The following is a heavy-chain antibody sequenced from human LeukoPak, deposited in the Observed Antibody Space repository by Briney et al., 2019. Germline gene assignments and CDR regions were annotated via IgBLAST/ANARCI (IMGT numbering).Heavy chain of an antibody. D-gene: IGHD4-23*01. J-gene: IGHJ6*03. Sequence: SETLSLTCTLSGGSISSYYLSWIRQPPGKGLEWMGYIYYTGRTNYNHYHKSRVTISVDTSKNQLSLKLSSVTAADTAVYYCARAAATTVVTPGGYYYYYYMDVWGKGTTVTVSS. CDR2: IYYTGRT. CDR3: ARAAATTVVTPGGYYYYYYMDV. V-gene: IGHV4-59*01. CDR1: GGSISSYY.